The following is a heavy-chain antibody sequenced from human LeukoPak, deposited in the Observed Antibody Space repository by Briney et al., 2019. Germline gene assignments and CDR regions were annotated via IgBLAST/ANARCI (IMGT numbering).Heavy chain of an antibody. CDR1: GESFSGYF. CDR2: INHSGTT. D-gene: IGHD5-12*01. CDR3: VRTDVGHSAYDD. J-gene: IGHJ4*02. V-gene: IGHV4-34*01. Sequence: SETLSLTCAVYGESFSGYFWTWIRQPPGRGLEWIGEINHSGTTNYNPSLKSRVTISVDTSKNQFSLKLSSVTAADTAVYYCVRTDVGHSAYDDWGQGTLVTVSS.